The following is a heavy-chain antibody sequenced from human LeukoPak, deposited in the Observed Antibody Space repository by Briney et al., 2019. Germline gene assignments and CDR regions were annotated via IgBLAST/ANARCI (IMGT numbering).Heavy chain of an antibody. Sequence: ASVNVSCKASVYTFTSYDINWVRQATGQGLDWMGCMNPNSGSSGYAQKFQGRVTMTRNTSISTIYMELSSLRSEDTAVYYCARSPAMVRGVDNPYFDYWGQGVLVTVSS. V-gene: IGHV1-8*01. CDR2: MNPNSGSS. CDR1: VYTFTSYD. D-gene: IGHD3-10*01. CDR3: ARSPAMVRGVDNPYFDY. J-gene: IGHJ4*02.